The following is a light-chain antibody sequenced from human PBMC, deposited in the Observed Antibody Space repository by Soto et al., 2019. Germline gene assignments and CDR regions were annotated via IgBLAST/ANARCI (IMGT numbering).Light chain of an antibody. J-gene: IGKJ1*01. CDR1: QSVSSY. Sequence: EIVFTQSPATLSLSPGERATLSCRASQSVSSYLAWYQQKPGQAPRLLIYDASKRATGIPARFTGSGFGTDYTLTISXLEPEDFAVYYCQQRSTWRTFGQGTKVDTK. CDR3: QQRSTWRT. V-gene: IGKV3-11*01. CDR2: DAS.